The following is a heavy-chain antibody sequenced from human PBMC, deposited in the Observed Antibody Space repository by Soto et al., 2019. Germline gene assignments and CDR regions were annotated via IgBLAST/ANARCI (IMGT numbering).Heavy chain of an antibody. CDR2: ISYDVSNK. CDR3: AKDSKWAYDYSEY. V-gene: IGHV3-30*18. J-gene: IGHJ4*02. CDR1: GFTFSTYG. Sequence: PGGSLRLSCASSGFTFSTYGMPRVRQAPCKGLEWVAVISYDVSNKYCAHSVKGRFTISRDNSKNTLYLQMNSLRAEDTAVYYWAKDSKWAYDYSEYRHQRTLVAESS. D-gene: IGHD1-26*01.